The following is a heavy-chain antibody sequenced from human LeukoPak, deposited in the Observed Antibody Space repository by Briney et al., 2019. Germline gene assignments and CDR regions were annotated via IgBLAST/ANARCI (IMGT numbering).Heavy chain of an antibody. CDR2: IIPIFGTA. V-gene: IGHV1-69*05. CDR1: GGTFSSYA. D-gene: IGHD1-20*01. CDR3: ARDSNPYNWNGAWAFDI. Sequence: SVKVSCKASGGTFSSYAISWVRQAPGQGLEWMGRIIPIFGTANYAQKVQGRVTITTDESTSTAYMELSSLRSEDTAVYYCARDSNPYNWNGAWAFDIWGQGTMVTVSS. J-gene: IGHJ3*02.